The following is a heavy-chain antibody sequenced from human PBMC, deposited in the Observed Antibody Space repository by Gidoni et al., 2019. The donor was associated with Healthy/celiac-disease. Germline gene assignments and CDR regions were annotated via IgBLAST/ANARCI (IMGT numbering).Heavy chain of an antibody. CDR2: ILYDANNK. D-gene: IGHD6-13*01. Sequence: QVQLVESGGGVVQPGGSLRLSCAASGFTFSSYGMHWVRQTPGKGLEWVAVILYDANNKYYADSVKGRFTISRDNSKNTLYLQMNSLRAEDTAVYYCARTLYSSSWYWFDPWGQGTLVTVSS. CDR1: GFTFSSYG. V-gene: IGHV3-33*01. CDR3: ARTLYSSSWYWFDP. J-gene: IGHJ5*02.